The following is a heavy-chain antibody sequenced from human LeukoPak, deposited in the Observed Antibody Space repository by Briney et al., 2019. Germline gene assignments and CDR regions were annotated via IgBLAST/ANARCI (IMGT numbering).Heavy chain of an antibody. J-gene: IGHJ4*02. Sequence: GGSLRLSCAASGFTFGTYSMNWVRQAPGKGLEWVSSISSSSSYIYYANSVKGRFTISRDNAKNSLYLQMNSLRAEDTAVYYCARDGVGADGIDYWGQGTLVTVSS. CDR1: GFTFGTYS. V-gene: IGHV3-21*01. D-gene: IGHD1-26*01. CDR2: ISSSSSYI. CDR3: ARDGVGADGIDY.